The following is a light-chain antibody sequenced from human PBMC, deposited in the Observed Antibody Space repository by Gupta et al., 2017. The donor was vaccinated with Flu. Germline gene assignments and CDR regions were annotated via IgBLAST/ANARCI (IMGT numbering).Light chain of an antibody. CDR2: DAS. V-gene: IGKV3-15*01. J-gene: IGKJ1*01. CDR1: QSVTSN. CDR3: QQYNEWLSWT. Sequence: EVVMTQSPASLSVSPGERATLSCRASQSVTSNLAWYQQKPGQAPRLLIYDASTRATGIPARFSGSGSGTEFTLTISSLQSEDFAVYYCQQYNEWLSWTFGQGTKVEI.